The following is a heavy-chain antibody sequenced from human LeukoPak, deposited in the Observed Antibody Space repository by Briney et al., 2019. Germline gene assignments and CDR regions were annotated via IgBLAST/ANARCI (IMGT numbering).Heavy chain of an antibody. CDR2: MNPNSDNT. Sequence: ASVKVSCKASGYTFTSYDINWVRQATGQGLEWMGWMNPNSDNTGYAQKFQGRVTMTRNTSISTAYMELSSLRSEDTAVYYCARLRAIYQYQLLYYYYGMDVWGQGTTVTVSS. V-gene: IGHV1-8*01. CDR1: GYTFTSYD. D-gene: IGHD2-2*01. CDR3: ARLRAIYQYQLLYYYYGMDV. J-gene: IGHJ6*02.